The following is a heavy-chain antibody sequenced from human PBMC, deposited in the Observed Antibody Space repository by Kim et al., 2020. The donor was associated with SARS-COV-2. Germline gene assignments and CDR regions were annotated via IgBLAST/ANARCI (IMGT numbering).Heavy chain of an antibody. J-gene: IGHJ6*02. D-gene: IGHD3-3*01. CDR1: GFTFSSYS. CDR2: ISSSSSYI. CDR3: ARLLPTIFGVAPYYYYYGMDV. Sequence: GGSLRLSCAASGFTFSSYSMNWVRQAPGKGLEWVSSISSSSSYIYYADSVKGRFTISRDNAKNSLYLQMNSLRAEDTAVYYCARLLPTIFGVAPYYYYYGMDVWGQGTTVTVSS. V-gene: IGHV3-21*01.